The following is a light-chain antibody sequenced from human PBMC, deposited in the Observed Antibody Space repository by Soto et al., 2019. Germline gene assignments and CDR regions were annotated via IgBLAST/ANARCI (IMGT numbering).Light chain of an antibody. J-gene: IGLJ1*01. CDR2: DVS. CDR3: SSYTSSSTLV. Sequence: QSALTQPASVSGSPGQSITISCTGTSSDVGGYNYVSWYQQQPGKAPKLMIYDVSNRPSGVSNRFAGSKSGNTASLTISGLQAEDEADYYCSSYTSSSTLVFGNGTKVTVL. CDR1: SSDVGGYNY. V-gene: IGLV2-14*01.